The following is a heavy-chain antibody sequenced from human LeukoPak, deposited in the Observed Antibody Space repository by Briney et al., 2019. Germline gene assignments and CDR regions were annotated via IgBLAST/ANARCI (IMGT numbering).Heavy chain of an antibody. CDR2: IIPIFGTA. Sequence: SVKVSCKASGGTFSSYAISWVRQAPGQGLEWMGGIIPIFGTANYAQKFQGRVTITADESTSTAYMELSSLRSEDTAVYYCARYDGVRGAPYYFDYWGQGTLVTVSS. CDR3: ARYDGVRGAPYYFDY. D-gene: IGHD3-10*01. V-gene: IGHV1-69*13. CDR1: GGTFSSYA. J-gene: IGHJ4*02.